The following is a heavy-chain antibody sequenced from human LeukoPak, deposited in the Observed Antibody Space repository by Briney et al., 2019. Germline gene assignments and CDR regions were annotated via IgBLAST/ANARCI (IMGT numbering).Heavy chain of an antibody. CDR2: IWYDGSNK. J-gene: IGHJ4*02. D-gene: IGHD3-10*01. CDR3: ARDPGLDTMVRGVKSSCLDY. V-gene: IGHV3-33*01. Sequence: GGSLRLSCAASGFTFSSYGMHWVRQAPGKGLEWVAVIWYDGSNKYYADSVKGRFTISRDNSKNTLYLQMNSLRAEDTAVYYCARDPGLDTMVRGVKSSCLDYWGQGTLVTVSS. CDR1: GFTFSSYG.